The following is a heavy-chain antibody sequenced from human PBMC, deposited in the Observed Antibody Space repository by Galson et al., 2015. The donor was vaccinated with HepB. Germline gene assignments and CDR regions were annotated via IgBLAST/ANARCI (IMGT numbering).Heavy chain of an antibody. D-gene: IGHD3-3*01. J-gene: IGHJ2*01. CDR2: IKQDGSEK. V-gene: IGHV3-7*03. CDR3: ARDRREWVTIYWYFDL. CDR1: GFTFSSYW. Sequence: SLRLSCAASGFTFSSYWMSWVRQAPGKGLEWVANIKQDGSEKYYVDSVKGRFTISRDNAKNSLYLQMNSLRAEDTAVYYCARDRREWVTIYWYFDLWGRGTLVTVSS.